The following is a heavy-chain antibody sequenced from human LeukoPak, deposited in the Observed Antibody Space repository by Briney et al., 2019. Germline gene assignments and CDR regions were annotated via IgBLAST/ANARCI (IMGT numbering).Heavy chain of an antibody. CDR2: IKGDGSAK. J-gene: IGHJ4*02. Sequence: GGSLRLSCAASGFTCNIYWMMWVRQGPGKGLEWVAYIKGDGSAKHYVDSVRGRFTISRDNAENSLYLQMNSLRTEDTAVYYCARDAGFGGNSDFWGQGTLVTVSS. V-gene: IGHV3-7*01. CDR1: GFTCNIYW. CDR3: ARDAGFGGNSDF. D-gene: IGHD4-23*01.